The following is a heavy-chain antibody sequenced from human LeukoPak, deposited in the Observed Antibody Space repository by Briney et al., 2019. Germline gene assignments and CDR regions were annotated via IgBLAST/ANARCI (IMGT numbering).Heavy chain of an antibody. J-gene: IGHJ3*02. Sequence: SETLSLTCTVSGGSISSSSYYWGWLRQPPGKGLEWIGSIYYSGSTNYNPSLKSRVTISVDTSKNQFSMKLSSVTAADTAVYFCARGPYSYDSSGAFDIGGQGTMVTVSS. CDR3: ARGPYSYDSSGAFDI. CDR2: IYYSGST. D-gene: IGHD3-22*01. CDR1: GGSISSSSYY. V-gene: IGHV4-39*07.